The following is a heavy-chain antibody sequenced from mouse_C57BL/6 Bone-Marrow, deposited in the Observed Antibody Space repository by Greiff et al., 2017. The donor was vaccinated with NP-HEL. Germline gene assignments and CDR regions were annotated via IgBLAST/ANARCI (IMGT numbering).Heavy chain of an antibody. Sequence: VQLQESGAELVRPGTSVKMSCKASGYTFTNYWIGWAKQRPGHGLEWIGDIYPGGGYTNYNEKFKGKATLTADKSSSTAYMQFSSLTSEDSAIYYCARSKAYLWFAYWGQGTLVTVSA. J-gene: IGHJ3*01. CDR1: GYTFTNYW. D-gene: IGHD5-5*01. CDR3: ARSKAYLWFAY. V-gene: IGHV1-63*01. CDR2: IYPGGGYT.